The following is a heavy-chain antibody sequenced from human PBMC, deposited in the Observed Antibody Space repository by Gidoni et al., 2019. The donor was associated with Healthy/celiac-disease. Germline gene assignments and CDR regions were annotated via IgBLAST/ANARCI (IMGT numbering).Heavy chain of an antibody. J-gene: IGHJ4*02. V-gene: IGHV3-49*05. CDR3: TRVHYYYDSSGYYGIYGFDY. CDR2: IRSKAYGGTT. D-gene: IGHD3-22*01. CDR1: GFTFGDYA. Sequence: EVQLVESGGGLVTPGRSLRLSCTASGFTFGDYAMSWFRQAPGKGLEWVGFIRSKAYGGTTEYAASVKGRFTISRDDSKSIAYLQMNSLKTEDTAVYYCTRVHYYYDSSGYYGIYGFDYWGQGTLVTVSS.